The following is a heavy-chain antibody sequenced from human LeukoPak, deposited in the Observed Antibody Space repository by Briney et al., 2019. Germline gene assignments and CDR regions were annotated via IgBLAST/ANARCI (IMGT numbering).Heavy chain of an antibody. J-gene: IGHJ4*02. CDR2: ISGSGGST. V-gene: IGHV3-23*01. Sequence: PGGSLRLSCAASGFTFSSYAMSWVRQAPGKGLEWVSAISGSGGSTYYADSVKGWFTISRDNSKNTLYLQMNSLRAEDTAVYYCAKDHTPYYDILTGYYSYYFDYWGQGTLVTVSS. CDR1: GFTFSSYA. CDR3: AKDHTPYYDILTGYYSYYFDY. D-gene: IGHD3-9*01.